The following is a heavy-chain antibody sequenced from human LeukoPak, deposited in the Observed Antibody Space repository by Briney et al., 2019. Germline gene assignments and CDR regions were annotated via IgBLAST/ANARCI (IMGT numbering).Heavy chain of an antibody. D-gene: IGHD6-19*01. CDR1: GFTFSSYS. Sequence: PGGSLRLSCAASGFTFSSYSMDWVRQAPGKGLEWVSSISSSSSYIYYADSVKGRFTISRDNAKNSLYLQMNSLRAEDTAVYYCARKWAVAGSSYFDYWGQGTLVTVSS. CDR2: ISSSSSYI. CDR3: ARKWAVAGSSYFDY. J-gene: IGHJ4*02. V-gene: IGHV3-21*01.